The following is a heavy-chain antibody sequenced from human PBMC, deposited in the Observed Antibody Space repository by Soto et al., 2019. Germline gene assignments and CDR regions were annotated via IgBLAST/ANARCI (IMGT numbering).Heavy chain of an antibody. V-gene: IGHV6-1*01. Sequence: SPTLSLTCAISGDSVSSNSAAWNWIRQSPSRGLEWLGRTYYRSKWYNDYAVSVKSRITINPDTSKNQFSLQLNAVTPEDTAVYSCPRDVIAAAGSLLLWFDLRGQGTLVTVSS. J-gene: IGHJ5*02. CDR2: TYYRSKWYN. CDR3: PRDVIAAAGSLLLWFDL. D-gene: IGHD6-13*01. CDR1: GDSVSSNSAA.